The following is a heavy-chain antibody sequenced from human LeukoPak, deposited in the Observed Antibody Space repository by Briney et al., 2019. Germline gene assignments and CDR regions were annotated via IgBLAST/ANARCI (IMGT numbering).Heavy chain of an antibody. J-gene: IGHJ4*02. CDR1: GFTFSRYA. D-gene: IGHD3-10*01. V-gene: IGHV3-21*01. CDR2: ISSSSSYI. CDR3: ARVYGSGSPFDY. Sequence: GGSLRLSCAASGFTFSRYAMHWARQAPGKGLEWVSSISSSSSYIYYADSVKGRFTISRDNAKNSLYLQMNSLRAEDTAVYYCARVYGSGSPFDYWGQGTLVTVSS.